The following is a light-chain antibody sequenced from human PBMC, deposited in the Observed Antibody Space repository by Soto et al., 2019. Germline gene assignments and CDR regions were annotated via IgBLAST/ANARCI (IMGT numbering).Light chain of an antibody. Sequence: DIVMTQSPDSLAVSLGERATINCKSSQSVLYSSNKKNYLAWCQQKPGQPPKLLIYWASTRESGVPDRFSGSGSGTDFTLTISSLQAEDVAVYYCQQYYSTPRTFGQGTKVEIK. CDR1: QSVLYSSNKKNY. CDR2: WAS. V-gene: IGKV4-1*01. J-gene: IGKJ1*01. CDR3: QQYYSTPRT.